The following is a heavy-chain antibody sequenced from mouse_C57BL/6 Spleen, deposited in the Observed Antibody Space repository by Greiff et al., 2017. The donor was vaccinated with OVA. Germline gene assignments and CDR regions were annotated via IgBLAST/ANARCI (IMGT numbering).Heavy chain of an antibody. CDR1: GYTFTSYW. CDR2: IHPNSGST. Sequence: QVQLQQPGAELVKPGASVKLSCQASGYTFTSYWMHWVKQRPGQGLEWIGMIHPNSGSTNYNEKFKSKATLTVDKSSSTAYMQLSSLTSEDSAVYYCARTSRVYFDYWGQGTTLTVSS. CDR3: ARTSRVYFDY. V-gene: IGHV1-64*01. J-gene: IGHJ2*01.